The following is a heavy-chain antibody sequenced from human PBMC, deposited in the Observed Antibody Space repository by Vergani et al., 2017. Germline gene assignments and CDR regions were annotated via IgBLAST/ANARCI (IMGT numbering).Heavy chain of an antibody. CDR1: GFTFSSSA. D-gene: IGHD4-23*01. CDR3: AKDLPSGGFDY. Sequence: EVQLLESGGGLVQPGGSLRLSCAASGFTFSSSAMSWVRQAPGKGLEWVSAVSGSGGSTYYADSVKGRFTISRENSKNTMYLQMNSLRAEDSSVYYCAKDLPSGGFDYWGQGTLVTVSS. J-gene: IGHJ4*02. V-gene: IGHV3-23*01. CDR2: VSGSGGST.